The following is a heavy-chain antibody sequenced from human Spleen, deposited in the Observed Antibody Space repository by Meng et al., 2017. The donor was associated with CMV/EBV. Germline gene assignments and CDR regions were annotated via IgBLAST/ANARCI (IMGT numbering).Heavy chain of an antibody. J-gene: IGHJ4*02. V-gene: IGHV1-18*01. Sequence: QVQLVPSGAAVKKPGASVNASCKASVYTFTSYGISWVRQAPGQGLAWMGWISAYNGNTNYAQKLQGRVTMTTDISTSTAYMELRSLRSDDTAVYYCARGEWWELPRDWGQGTLVTVSS. CDR2: ISAYNGNT. D-gene: IGHD1-26*01. CDR3: ARGEWWELPRD. CDR1: VYTFTSYG.